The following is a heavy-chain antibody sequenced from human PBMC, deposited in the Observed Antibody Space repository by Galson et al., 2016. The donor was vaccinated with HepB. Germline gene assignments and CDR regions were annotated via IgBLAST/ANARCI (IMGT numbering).Heavy chain of an antibody. Sequence: SLRLSCAASGFTFSNHGMHWVRQAPGKGLECVAVIWADGGNKYYVDSVKGRFTISRDDAKKSLYLQMNSLRAEDTAVYYCARVHLHLQYFDLYYYMDVWGKGTTVTVSS. CDR2: IWADGGNK. D-gene: IGHD3-9*01. CDR3: ARVHLHLQYFDLYYYMDV. J-gene: IGHJ6*03. V-gene: IGHV3-33*01. CDR1: GFTFSNHG.